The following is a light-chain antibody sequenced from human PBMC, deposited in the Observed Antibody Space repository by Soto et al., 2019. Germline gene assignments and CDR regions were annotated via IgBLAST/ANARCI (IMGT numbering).Light chain of an antibody. Sequence: DIQMTQSPSTLSSSVGDRVTITCRASQSLNGRLAWYQQRPGQAPNLLIYDVSTLETGVPSRFSGTGSETEFTLTISGLQPDDFATYYCQLYNYSSTFCSGISVDI. CDR3: QLYNYSST. CDR2: DVS. V-gene: IGKV1-5*01. CDR1: QSLNGR. J-gene: IGKJ1*01.